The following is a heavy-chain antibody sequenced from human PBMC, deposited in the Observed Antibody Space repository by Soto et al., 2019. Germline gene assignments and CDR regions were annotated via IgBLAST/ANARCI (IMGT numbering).Heavy chain of an antibody. CDR2: ISSSSYI. CDR3: GRTWKYYYYYGMDV. V-gene: IGHV3-21*01. Sequence: GGSLRLSCAASGFTFSSYSMNWVRQAPGKGLEWVSSISSSSYIYYADSVKGRFTISRDNAKNSLYLQMNSLRAEDTAVYYCGRTWKYYYYYGMDVWGQGTTVTVSS. J-gene: IGHJ6*02. D-gene: IGHD1-1*01. CDR1: GFTFSSYS.